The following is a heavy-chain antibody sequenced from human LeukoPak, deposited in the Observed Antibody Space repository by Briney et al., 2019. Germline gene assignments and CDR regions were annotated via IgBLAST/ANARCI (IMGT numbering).Heavy chain of an antibody. CDR1: GYTFTSYA. CDR2: INAGNGNT. V-gene: IGHV1-3*01. J-gene: IGHJ6*02. Sequence: ASVTVSCKASGYTFTSYAMHWVRQAPGQRLEWMGWINAGNGNTKYSQKFQGRVTMTTDTSTSTAYMELRSLRSDDTAVYYCARDGRPSYYYYYGMDVWGQGTTVTVSS. CDR3: ARDGRPSYYYYYGMDV.